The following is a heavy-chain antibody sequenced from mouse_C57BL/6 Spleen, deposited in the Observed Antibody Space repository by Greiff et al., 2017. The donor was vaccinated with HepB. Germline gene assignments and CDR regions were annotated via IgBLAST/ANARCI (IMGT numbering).Heavy chain of an antibody. CDR2: IDPEDGET. CDR1: GFNIKDYY. CDR3: AGAYYSNYHPGYFDY. V-gene: IGHV14-2*01. D-gene: IGHD2-5*01. J-gene: IGHJ2*01. Sequence: EVQLQQSGAELVKPGASVKLSCTASGFNIKDYYIHWVKQRTEQGLEWIGRIDPEDGETKYAPKFQGKAPITADTSSNTAYLQLSSLTSEDTAVYYCAGAYYSNYHPGYFDYWGQGTTLTVSS.